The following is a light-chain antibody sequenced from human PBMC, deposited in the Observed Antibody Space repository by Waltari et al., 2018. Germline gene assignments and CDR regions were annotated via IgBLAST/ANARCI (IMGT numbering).Light chain of an antibody. CDR1: QSISSN. CDR3: QQSYTSPHT. J-gene: IGKJ2*01. CDR2: AAS. V-gene: IGKV1-39*01. Sequence: DIQMTQSPSSLSASVGDRVTITCRASQSISSNLNLYQQKPGKAPDLLIYAASTLQSGVPSRFSGSGSGTDFTLTISSLQPEDFSTYYCQQSYTSPHTFGQGTKLEIK.